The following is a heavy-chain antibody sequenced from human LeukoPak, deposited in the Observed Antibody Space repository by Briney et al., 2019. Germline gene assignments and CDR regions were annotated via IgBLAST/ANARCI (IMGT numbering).Heavy chain of an antibody. J-gene: IGHJ4*02. CDR2: INPSGGST. CDR1: GYSFTNYY. CDR3: ARDQGLTGYFDY. D-gene: IGHD3-9*01. V-gene: IGHV1-46*01. Sequence: ASVKVSCKTSGYSFTNYYMHWVRQAPGQGLEWMGIINPSGGSTNYAQKFQGRVTMTRDTSTTTVYMELTSLRSEDTGVYYCARDQGLTGYFDYWGQGTLVTVSS.